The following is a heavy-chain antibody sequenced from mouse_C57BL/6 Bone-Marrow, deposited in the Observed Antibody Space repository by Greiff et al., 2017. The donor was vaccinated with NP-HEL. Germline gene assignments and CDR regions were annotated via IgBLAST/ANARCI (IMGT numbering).Heavy chain of an antibody. CDR1: GFSLTSYG. CDR2: IWSGGST. Sequence: QVQLQQSGPGLVQPSQSLSITCTVSGFSLTSYGVHWVRQSPGKGLEWLGVIWSGGSTDYNAAFISRLSISKDNSKSQVFFKMNSLQADDTAIYYCARITTVVAPDYAMDYWGQGTSVTVSS. CDR3: ARITTVVAPDYAMDY. J-gene: IGHJ4*01. V-gene: IGHV2-2*01. D-gene: IGHD1-1*01.